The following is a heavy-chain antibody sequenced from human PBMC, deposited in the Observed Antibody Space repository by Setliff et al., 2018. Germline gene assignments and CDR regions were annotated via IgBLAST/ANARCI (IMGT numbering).Heavy chain of an antibody. CDR3: ARGPVDFVVVPAAAVFDF. CDR1: GYTLTNYY. D-gene: IGHD2-2*03. CDR2: IGDYNGNT. V-gene: IGHV1-18*04. J-gene: IGHJ4*02. Sequence: GASVKVSCKASGYTLTNYYMHWVRQAPGQGLEWMGWIGDYNGNTLYAQNFQGRLTVTTDTSTSTAYMELRSLRSDDTAVYYCARGPVDFVVVPAAAVFDFWGQGTLVTVSS.